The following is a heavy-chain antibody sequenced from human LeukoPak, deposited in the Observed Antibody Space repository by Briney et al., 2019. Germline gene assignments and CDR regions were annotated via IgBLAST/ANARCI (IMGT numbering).Heavy chain of an antibody. CDR1: GITFSNYA. D-gene: IGHD4-17*01. J-gene: IGHJ4*02. CDR3: VSGRDYGFDH. Sequence: GGSLRLSCAASGITFSNYAMSWVRQAPAQGLEWVSFISYDGSNTEYADSVKGRFTISRDNSKNTLYLQVNNLRPEDTAVYYCVSGRDYGFDHWGQGTLVTVSS. CDR2: ISYDGSNT. V-gene: IGHV3-30*04.